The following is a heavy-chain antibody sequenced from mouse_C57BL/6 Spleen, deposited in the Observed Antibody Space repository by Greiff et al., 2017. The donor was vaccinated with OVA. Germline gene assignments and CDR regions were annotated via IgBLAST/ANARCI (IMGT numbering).Heavy chain of an antibody. CDR3: ASEGLWCTGGFAY. J-gene: IGHJ3*01. V-gene: IGHV2-6*01. CDR2: IWGVGST. Sequence: QVQLKESGPGLVAPSQSLSITCTASGFSLTSYGVDWVRQSPGKGLEWLGVIWGVGSTTYYSALKTRLSIGKDNSKRQVFLKMNRLQKDDTAVYYCASEGLWCTGGFAYWGQGTLVTVSA. CDR1: GFSLTSYG. D-gene: IGHD1-1*02.